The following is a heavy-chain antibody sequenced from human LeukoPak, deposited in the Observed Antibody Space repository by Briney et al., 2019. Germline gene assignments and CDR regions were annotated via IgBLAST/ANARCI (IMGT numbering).Heavy chain of an antibody. CDR2: IKQDGSEK. CDR3: AKSEYSSSTLSGY. J-gene: IGHJ4*02. Sequence: GGSLRLSRAASGFTFSSYWMSWVRQAPGKGLEWVANIKQDGSEKYYADSVKGRFTISRDNSKNTLYLQMNSLRAEDTAVYYCAKSEYSSSTLSGYWGQGTLVTVSS. CDR1: GFTFSSYW. D-gene: IGHD6-6*01. V-gene: IGHV3-7*01.